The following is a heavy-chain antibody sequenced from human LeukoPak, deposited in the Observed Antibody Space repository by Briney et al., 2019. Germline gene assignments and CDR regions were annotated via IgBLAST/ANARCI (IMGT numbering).Heavy chain of an antibody. J-gene: IGHJ4*02. CDR2: IYYSGST. Sequence: SETLSLTCTVSGGSISSYYWSWNRQPPGKGLEWIGYIYYSGSTNYNPSLKSRVTISVDTSKNQFSLKLSSVTAADTAVYYCARGNGYNYWNDYWGQGTLVTVSS. CDR3: ARGNGYNYWNDY. CDR1: GGSISSYY. D-gene: IGHD5-24*01. V-gene: IGHV4-59*01.